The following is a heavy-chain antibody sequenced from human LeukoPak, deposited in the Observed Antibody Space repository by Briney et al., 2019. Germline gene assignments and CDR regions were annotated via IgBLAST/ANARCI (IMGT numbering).Heavy chain of an antibody. V-gene: IGHV4-61*09. Sequence: PSETLSLTCTVSSGSISSGTYYWSWIRQPAGKGLEWIGYIYYSGSTNYNPSLKSRVTISVDTSKNQFSLRLTSVTAADTAVYYCARQTGSGLFILPGGQGTLVTVSS. CDR1: SGSISSGTYY. CDR3: ARQTGSGLFILP. D-gene: IGHD3/OR15-3a*01. CDR2: IYYSGST. J-gene: IGHJ4*02.